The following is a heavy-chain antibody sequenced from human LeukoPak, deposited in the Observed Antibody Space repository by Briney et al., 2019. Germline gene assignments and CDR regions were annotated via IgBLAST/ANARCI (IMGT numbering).Heavy chain of an antibody. D-gene: IGHD3-22*01. CDR1: GFTFSIYA. V-gene: IGHV3-23*01. CDR2: ITCSGDGT. Sequence: PGGSLRLSCAASGFTFSIYAMSWVRQAPGKGLQWVSSITCSGDGTYYADSVKGRFTISRDNSENMLYLQMNSLRVEDTAVYFCAKDRPNYYGSNGHYYRRDGDYWGQGTLVTVSS. J-gene: IGHJ4*02. CDR3: AKDRPNYYGSNGHYYRRDGDY.